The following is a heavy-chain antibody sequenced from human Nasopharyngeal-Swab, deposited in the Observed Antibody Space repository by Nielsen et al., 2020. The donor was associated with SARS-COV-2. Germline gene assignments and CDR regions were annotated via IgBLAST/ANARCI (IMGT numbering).Heavy chain of an antibody. CDR3: ARGRQYYDSSAYYSGHDAFDI. D-gene: IGHD3-22*01. Sequence: ASVKVSCKASGYTFTSHAMLWVRQAPGQRLEWLGWINAANGDTKYSQMFQGRVTITRDTSASTAYMDLSSLRSEDTAVYYCARGRQYYDSSAYYSGHDAFDIWGQGTKLTVSS. CDR2: INAANGDT. CDR1: GYTFTSHA. V-gene: IGHV1-3*01. J-gene: IGHJ3*02.